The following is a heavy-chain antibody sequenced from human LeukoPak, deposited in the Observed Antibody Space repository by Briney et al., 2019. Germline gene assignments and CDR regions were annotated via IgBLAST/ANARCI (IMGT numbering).Heavy chain of an antibody. CDR2: ISSSGSTI. CDR3: ARTGRDGHSYGWFLGYYYMDV. J-gene: IGHJ6*03. CDR1: GFTFSSYE. Sequence: GGSLRLSCAASGFTFSSYEMNWVRQAPGKGLEWVSYISSSGSTIYYADSVKGRFTISRDNAKNSLYLQMNSLRAEDTAVYYCARTGRDGHSYGWFLGYYYMDVWGKGTTVTISS. V-gene: IGHV3-48*03. D-gene: IGHD5-18*01.